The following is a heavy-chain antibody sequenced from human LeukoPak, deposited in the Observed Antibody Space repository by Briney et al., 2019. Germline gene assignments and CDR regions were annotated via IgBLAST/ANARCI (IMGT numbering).Heavy chain of an antibody. Sequence: SVKVSCKASGGTFSSYAISWVRQAPGQGLEWMGGIIPIFGTANYAQKFQGRVTITTDESTSTAYMELSSLRAEDTAVYYCARVGGGTEGNWFDPWGQGTLVTVSS. D-gene: IGHD2-15*01. V-gene: IGHV1-69*05. CDR2: IIPIFGTA. J-gene: IGHJ5*02. CDR3: ARVGGGTEGNWFDP. CDR1: GGTFSSYA.